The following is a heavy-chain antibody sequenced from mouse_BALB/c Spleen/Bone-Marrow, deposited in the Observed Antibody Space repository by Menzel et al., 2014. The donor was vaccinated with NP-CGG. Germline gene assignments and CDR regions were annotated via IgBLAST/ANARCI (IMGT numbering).Heavy chain of an antibody. CDR2: IDPFNGGT. Sequence: VQLKQSGPELMKPGASVKISCKASGYPFTSYYMHWVKQSHGKSLEWIGYIDPFNGGTSYNQKFKGKATLTVDKSSNTAYMHLSSLTSEDSAVYYCARAYDFLDYWGQGSTLTVSS. CDR3: ARAYDFLDY. V-gene: IGHV1S135*01. J-gene: IGHJ2*01. CDR1: GYPFTSYY. D-gene: IGHD2-4*01.